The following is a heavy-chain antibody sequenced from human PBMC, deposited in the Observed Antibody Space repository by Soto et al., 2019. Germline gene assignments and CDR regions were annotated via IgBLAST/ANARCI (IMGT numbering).Heavy chain of an antibody. D-gene: IGHD2-15*01. J-gene: IGHJ5*02. Sequence: GGSLRLSCAASGFTFSSYWMHWVRQVPGKGLVWVSRINSDESSTSYADSVKGRFTISRDNAKNTLYLQMNSLRAEDTAVYYCARAVYCSGGSCYSDNWFDTWGQGTLVTVSS. V-gene: IGHV3-74*01. CDR3: ARAVYCSGGSCYSDNWFDT. CDR2: INSDESST. CDR1: GFTFSSYW.